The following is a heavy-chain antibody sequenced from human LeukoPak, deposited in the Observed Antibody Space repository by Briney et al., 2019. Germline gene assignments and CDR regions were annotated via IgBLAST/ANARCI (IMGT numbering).Heavy chain of an antibody. CDR1: GYTFTSYY. CDR3: ARGLMSAVGVGYFDY. J-gene: IGHJ4*02. V-gene: IGHV1-2*02. Sequence: ASVKVSCKASGYTFTSYYIHWVRQAPGQGLEWLGWMNPNSGDTNYAQKFQGRVTMTRDTSITTAYMELSRLKSDDTAVYYCARGLMSAVGVGYFDYWGQGTLVTVSS. CDR2: MNPNSGDT. D-gene: IGHD1-26*01.